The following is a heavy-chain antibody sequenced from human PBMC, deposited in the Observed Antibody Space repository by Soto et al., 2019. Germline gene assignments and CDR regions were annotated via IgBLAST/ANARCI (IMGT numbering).Heavy chain of an antibody. CDR1: GFTFSSYA. CDR2: ISYDGSNK. Sequence: QVQLAESGGGVVQPGRSLRLSCAASGFTFSSYAMHWVRQAPGKGLEWVAVISYDGSNKYYADSVKGRFTISRDNSKNTLYLQMNSLRAEDTAVYYCAREAYCFDYWGQGTLVTVSS. V-gene: IGHV3-30-3*01. CDR3: AREAYCFDY. J-gene: IGHJ4*02.